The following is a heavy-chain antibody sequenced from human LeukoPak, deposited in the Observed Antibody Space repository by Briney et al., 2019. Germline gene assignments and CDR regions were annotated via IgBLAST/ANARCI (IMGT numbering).Heavy chain of an antibody. Sequence: GESMSLSCALYGLSLRSKYMTWVRPPPAKGREWGSVIYSGDSPFYPDSVKARSTIARDNSKNTLYLQMSCVRAEDTAVYYCARRGSGSFDYWGQGTLVTVSS. J-gene: IGHJ4*02. CDR3: ARRGSGSFDY. D-gene: IGHD2-15*01. CDR2: IYSGDSP. V-gene: IGHV3-53*03. CDR1: GLSLRSKY.